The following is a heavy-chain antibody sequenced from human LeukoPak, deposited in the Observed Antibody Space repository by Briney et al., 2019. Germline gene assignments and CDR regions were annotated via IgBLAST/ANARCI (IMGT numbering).Heavy chain of an antibody. CDR3: AKGSYYDSSGSFYFDY. Sequence: GGSLRLSCAASGFTFSSNYMSWVGQAPGKGLEWVSVIYSGGSTYYADSVKGRFTISRDNSKNTLYVQVNSLGTEDTAAYYCAKGSYYDSSGSFYFDYWGQGTLVTVSS. CDR2: IYSGGST. D-gene: IGHD3-22*01. CDR1: GFTFSSNY. V-gene: IGHV3-53*01. J-gene: IGHJ4*02.